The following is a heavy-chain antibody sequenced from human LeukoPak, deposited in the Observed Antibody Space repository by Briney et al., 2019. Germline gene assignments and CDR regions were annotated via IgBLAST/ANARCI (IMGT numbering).Heavy chain of an antibody. V-gene: IGHV3-23*01. Sequence: GESLRLSCAASGFTFSSYAMTWARQAPGKGLEWVSAISGSGHNTYYADSVKGRFTISRDNSKNTVYLQMNSLRAEDTTLYYCAKWREGTMVYFDYWGQGTLVTVSS. D-gene: IGHD3-10*01. CDR3: AKWREGTMVYFDY. CDR2: ISGSGHNT. CDR1: GFTFSSYA. J-gene: IGHJ4*02.